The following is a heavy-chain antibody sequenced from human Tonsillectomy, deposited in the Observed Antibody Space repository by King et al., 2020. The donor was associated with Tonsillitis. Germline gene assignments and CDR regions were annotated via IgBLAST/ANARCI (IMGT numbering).Heavy chain of an antibody. D-gene: IGHD3-10*01. J-gene: IGHJ4*02. CDR3: AKIPTPHHYGSTDY. CDR2: ISYDGSNK. Sequence: VQLVESGGGVVQPGRSLRLSCAASGFMFSSYGMHWVRQAPGKGLEWVAVISYDGSNKYYADSVKGRFTISRDNSKNTLYLQMNSLRGEDTAVYYCAKIPTPHHYGSTDYWGQGTLVTVSS. CDR1: GFMFSSYG. V-gene: IGHV3-30*18.